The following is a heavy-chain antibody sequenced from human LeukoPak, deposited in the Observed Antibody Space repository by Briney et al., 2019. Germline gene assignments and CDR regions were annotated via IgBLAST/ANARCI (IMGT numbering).Heavy chain of an antibody. D-gene: IGHD4-23*01. V-gene: IGHV1-24*01. Sequence: GASVKVSCKVSGYTLTGLSMHWVRQAPGKGLEWMGGFDPEDGETIYAQKFQGRVTMTEDTSTDTAYMELSSLRSEDTAVYYCATVHGNAPYYYYYMDVWGKGTTVTVSS. J-gene: IGHJ6*03. CDR1: GYTLTGLS. CDR3: ATVHGNAPYYYYYMDV. CDR2: FDPEDGET.